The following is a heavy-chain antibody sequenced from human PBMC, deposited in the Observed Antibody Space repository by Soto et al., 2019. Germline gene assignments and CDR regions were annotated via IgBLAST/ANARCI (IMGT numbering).Heavy chain of an antibody. Sequence: ASVKVSCKASGYTFTSYYMHWVRQAPGQSLEWMGWINGGTGQTKHSHRFQDRISITRDTSASTAYMELSSLRSEDTAVYYCARGKGMEENYYYYGLDIWGQGTTVTVSS. J-gene: IGHJ6*02. CDR1: GYTFTSYY. V-gene: IGHV1-3*01. D-gene: IGHD1-1*01. CDR2: INGGTGQT. CDR3: ARGKGMEENYYYYGLDI.